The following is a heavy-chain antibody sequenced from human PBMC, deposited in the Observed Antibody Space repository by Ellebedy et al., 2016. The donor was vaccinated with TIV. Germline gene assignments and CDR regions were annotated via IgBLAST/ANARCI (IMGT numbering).Heavy chain of an antibody. J-gene: IGHJ6*02. Sequence: GGSLRLSCAASGFTFSSYGMHWVRQAPGKGLEWVAVISYDGSNKYYADSVKGRFTISRDNSKNTLYLQMNSLRAEYTAVYYCAKHRGSGMDVWGQGTTVTVSS. CDR3: AKHRGSGMDV. V-gene: IGHV3-30*18. CDR1: GFTFSSYG. D-gene: IGHD5-12*01. CDR2: ISYDGSNK.